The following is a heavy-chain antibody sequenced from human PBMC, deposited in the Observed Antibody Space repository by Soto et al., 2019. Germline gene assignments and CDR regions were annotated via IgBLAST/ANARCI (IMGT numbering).Heavy chain of an antibody. CDR3: ARPPSRRPYYYGMDV. D-gene: IGHD6-6*01. J-gene: IGHJ6*02. CDR1: GYTFTSYY. V-gene: IGHV1-46*03. Sequence: ASVKVSCKASGYTFTSYYMHWVRQAPGQGLEWMGIINPSGGSTSYAQKFQGRVTMTRDTSTSTVYMELSSLRSEDTAVYYCARPPSRRPYYYGMDVWGQGTMVTVSS. CDR2: INPSGGST.